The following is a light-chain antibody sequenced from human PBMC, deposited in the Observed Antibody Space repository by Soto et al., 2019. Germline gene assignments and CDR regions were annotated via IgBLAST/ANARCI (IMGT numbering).Light chain of an antibody. CDR1: ESISRDY. Sequence: EIVWTQSPGTLSLSPGQRVTLSCRARESISRDYLAWYQQRLGKAPRPLIYGASSGATGIRDRFGGRGSGTAFTLTISKLVLEDFTRYYCQQYGCVPYTIGQATKLEFK. V-gene: IGKV3-20*01. CDR2: GAS. CDR3: QQYGCVPYT. J-gene: IGKJ2*01.